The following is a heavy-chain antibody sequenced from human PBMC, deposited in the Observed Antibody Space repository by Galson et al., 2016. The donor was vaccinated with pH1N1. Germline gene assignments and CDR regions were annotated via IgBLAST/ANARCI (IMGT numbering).Heavy chain of an antibody. J-gene: IGHJ4*02. CDR2: TYYRSKWYN. D-gene: IGHD6-13*01. V-gene: IGHV6-1*01. CDR1: GDSVSSNSAA. CDR3: ARDGIAAAGIRRDQYYFDY. Sequence: CAISGDSVSSNSAAWNWIRQSPSRGLEWLGRTYYRSKWYNDYAVSVKSRITINPDISKNQFSLQLNSVTPEDTAVYYCARDGIAAAGIRRDQYYFDYWGQGTLVTVSS.